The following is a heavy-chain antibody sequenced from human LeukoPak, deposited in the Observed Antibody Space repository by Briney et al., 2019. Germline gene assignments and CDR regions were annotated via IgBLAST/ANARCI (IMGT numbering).Heavy chain of an antibody. D-gene: IGHD6-13*01. CDR3: ARVVGIAAVYFDY. CDR2: ISYDGSNK. CDR1: GFTFSSYA. V-gene: IGHV3-30-3*01. J-gene: IGHJ4*02. Sequence: PGRSLRLSCAASGFTFSSYAMHWVRQAPGKGLEWVAVISYDGSNKYYADSVKGRFTISRDNSKNTLYLQMNNLRAEDTAVYYCARVVGIAAVYFDYWGQGTLVTVSS.